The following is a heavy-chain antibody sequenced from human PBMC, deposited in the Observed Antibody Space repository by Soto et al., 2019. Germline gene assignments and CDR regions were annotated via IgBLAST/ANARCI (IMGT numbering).Heavy chain of an antibody. CDR2: IWYDGSNK. CDR1: GFTFSSYG. CDR3: ARDTARAMVRIYYGMDV. J-gene: IGHJ6*02. Sequence: QVQLVESGGGVVQPGRSLRLSCAASGFTFSSYGMHWVRQAPGKGLEWVAVIWYDGSNKYYADSVKGRFTISGDNSKNTLYLQMNSLRAEDTAVYYCARDTARAMVRIYYGMDVWGQGTTVTVSS. V-gene: IGHV3-33*01. D-gene: IGHD3-10*01.